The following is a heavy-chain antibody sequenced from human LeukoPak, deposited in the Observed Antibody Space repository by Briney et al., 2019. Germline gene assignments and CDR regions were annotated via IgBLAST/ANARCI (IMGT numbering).Heavy chain of an antibody. CDR3: ATRVGATRPVSAFDI. CDR1: GFIFSNYW. D-gene: IGHD1-26*01. Sequence: GGSLRLSCAASGFIFSNYWMTWVRQAPGKGLEWVANINPDGSVKDYVGSVKGRFTISRDNSKNTLYLQMNSLRAEDTAVYCCATRVGATRPVSAFDIWGQGTMVTVSS. J-gene: IGHJ3*02. CDR2: INPDGSVK. V-gene: IGHV3-7*03.